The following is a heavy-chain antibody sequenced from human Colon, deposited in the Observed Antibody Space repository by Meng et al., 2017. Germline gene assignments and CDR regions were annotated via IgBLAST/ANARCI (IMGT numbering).Heavy chain of an antibody. CDR3: ARTIYSSSVDY. J-gene: IGHJ4*02. D-gene: IGHD3-22*01. CDR1: GYSTSTAYY. Sequence: QVQLQESGPGLVKPSEPLSLTCSVSGYSTSTAYYWGWIRQTPGKGLEWIASIDRSGTTYYNPSLESRVTISVDTSKNHFSLRLNSVTAADTAVYFCARTIYSSSVDYWGQGTLVTVSS. V-gene: IGHV4-38-2*01. CDR2: IDRSGTT.